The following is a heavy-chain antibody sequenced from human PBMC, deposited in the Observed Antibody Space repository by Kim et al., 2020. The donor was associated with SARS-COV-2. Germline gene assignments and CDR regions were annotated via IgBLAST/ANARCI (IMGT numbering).Heavy chain of an antibody. J-gene: IGHJ3*02. V-gene: IGHV6-1*01. CDR3: ARDNSYDSSGYYGAFDI. D-gene: IGHD3-22*01. Sequence: SQTLSLTCAISGDSVSSNSAAWNWIRQSPSRGLEWLGRTYYRSKWYNDYAVSVKSRITINPDTSKNRFSLQLNSVTPEDTAVYYCARDNSYDSSGYYGAFDIWGQGTMVTVSS. CDR1: GDSVSSNSAA. CDR2: TYYRSKWYN.